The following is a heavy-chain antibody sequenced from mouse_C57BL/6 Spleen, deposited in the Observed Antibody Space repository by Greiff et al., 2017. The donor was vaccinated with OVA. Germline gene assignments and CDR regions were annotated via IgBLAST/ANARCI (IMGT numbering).Heavy chain of an antibody. CDR1: GYTFTSYT. V-gene: IGHV5-9*01. D-gene: IGHD1-1*01. Sequence: EVQGVESGGGLVKPGGSLKLSCAASGYTFTSYTMSWVSQTPGKRLEWVATLSAGGGNTYYPDSVKGRFTISRDNARNTLYLQMSRLRSEDTALYYCARHYYGSSPFAYWGQGTLVTVSA. J-gene: IGHJ3*01. CDR3: ARHYYGSSPFAY. CDR2: LSAGGGNT.